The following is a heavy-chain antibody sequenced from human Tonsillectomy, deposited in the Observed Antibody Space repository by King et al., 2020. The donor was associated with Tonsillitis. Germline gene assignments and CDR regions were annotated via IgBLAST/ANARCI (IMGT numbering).Heavy chain of an antibody. Sequence: DVQLVESGGGLVQPGGSPRLSCAASGFTFTSYWMSWVRQAPGKGLEWVANINQDGSEKYYVDSVKGRFTISRDNAKNSLYLQMNSLRAEDTAVYYCARDLDVYGALDFWGPGTLVTVSA. J-gene: IGHJ4*02. CDR2: INQDGSEK. CDR3: ARDLDVYGALDF. V-gene: IGHV3-7*03. CDR1: GFTFTSYW. D-gene: IGHD4-17*01.